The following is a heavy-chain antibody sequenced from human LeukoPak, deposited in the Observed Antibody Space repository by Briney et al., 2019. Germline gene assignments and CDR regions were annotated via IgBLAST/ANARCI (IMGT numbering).Heavy chain of an antibody. CDR1: GGSISSGSYY. CDR2: IYSSGST. V-gene: IGHV4-61*02. J-gene: IGHJ6*03. CDR3: ARDYRGSYLGYYYYIMDV. D-gene: IGHD1-26*01. Sequence: SQTLSLTCTVSGGSISSGSYYWSWIRQPAGKGLEWIGRIYSSGSTNYNPSLKSRVTMSVDTSRNQFSLKLSSVTAADTAMYYCARDYRGSYLGYYYYIMDVWGKGSTVTVSS.